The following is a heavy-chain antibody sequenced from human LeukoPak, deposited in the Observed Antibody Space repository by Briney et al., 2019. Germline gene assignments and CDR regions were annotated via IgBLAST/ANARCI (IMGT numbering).Heavy chain of an antibody. CDR3: ASTYDANYYGMDV. CDR1: GFTFSDYY. D-gene: IGHD5-12*01. CDR2: ISSSSSYT. Sequence: PGGSLRLSCAASGFTFSDYYMSWIRQAPGKGLEWVSYISSSSSYTNYADSVKGRFTISRDNAKNSLYLQMNSLRAEDTAVYYCASTYDANYYGMDVWAKGPRSPSPQ. J-gene: IGHJ6*04. V-gene: IGHV3-11*06.